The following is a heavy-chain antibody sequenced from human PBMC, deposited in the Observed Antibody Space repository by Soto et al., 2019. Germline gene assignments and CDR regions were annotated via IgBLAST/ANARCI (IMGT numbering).Heavy chain of an antibody. CDR1: GYSFTSYW. CDR2: IHPGDSDT. Sequence: GESLKISCQGSGYSFTSYWGGWVRQIPGRGLEWMGIIHPGDSDTRYSPFFQGQVTISADKSISTAYLQWSSLKASDTAMYYCARHNRYSSTWFEGWFDPWGQGTLVTVSS. J-gene: IGHJ5*02. CDR3: ARHNRYSSTWFEGWFDP. V-gene: IGHV5-51*01. D-gene: IGHD6-13*01.